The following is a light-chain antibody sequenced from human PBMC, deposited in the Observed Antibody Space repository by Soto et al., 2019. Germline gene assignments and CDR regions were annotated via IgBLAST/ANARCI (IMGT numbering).Light chain of an antibody. J-gene: IGKJ3*01. V-gene: IGKV4-1*01. Sequence: DIVMTQSPDSLAVSLGERATINCKSSQTVLSSSNNLKYLAWYQQKPGQPPKMLIYWAATRDSGVPDRFSGSGSGTDFTLTISNLQAEDVAVYYCQQYNITPRTFGPGTKVDIK. CDR3: QQYNITPRT. CDR1: QTVLSSSNNLKY. CDR2: WAA.